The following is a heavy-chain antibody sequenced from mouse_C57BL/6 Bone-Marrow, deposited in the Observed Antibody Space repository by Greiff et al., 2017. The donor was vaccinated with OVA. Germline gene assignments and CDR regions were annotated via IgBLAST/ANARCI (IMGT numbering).Heavy chain of an antibody. CDR2: IYWDDDK. CDR3: ARRGYGRGYYFDY. J-gene: IGHJ2*01. D-gene: IGHD1-1*01. V-gene: IGHV8-12*01. Sequence: QVTLKESGPGILQSSQTLSLTCSFSGFSLSTSGMGVSWIRQPSGKGLEWLAHIYWDDDKRSNPSLKSRLTISKDTSRNQVFLKITSVDTADTATYYCARRGYGRGYYFDYWGQGTTLTVSS. CDR1: GFSLSTSGMG.